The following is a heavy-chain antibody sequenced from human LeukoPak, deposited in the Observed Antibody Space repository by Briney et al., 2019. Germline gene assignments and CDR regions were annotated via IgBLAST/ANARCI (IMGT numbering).Heavy chain of an antibody. D-gene: IGHD2-15*01. Sequence: GGSLRLSCAASGFTFSSYWMSWVRQAPGKGLEWVANIKQDGSEKYYVDSVKGRFTISRDNAKNSLYLQMNSLRAEDTAVYYCARDRETYSNNWFDPWGQGTTVTVSS. CDR2: IKQDGSEK. V-gene: IGHV3-7*01. CDR3: ARDRETYSNNWFDP. J-gene: IGHJ5*01. CDR1: GFTFSSYW.